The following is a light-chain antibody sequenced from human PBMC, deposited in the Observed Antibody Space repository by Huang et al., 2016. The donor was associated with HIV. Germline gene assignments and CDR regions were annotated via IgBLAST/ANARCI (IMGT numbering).Light chain of an antibody. V-gene: IGKV1-39*01. CDR3: QQSYSTPHT. J-gene: IGKJ4*01. Sequence: DIQMTQSPSSLSASVGDRVTITCRASQSISSYLNWYQQKPGIDPKLLVFAASSLHSGVPSRFSGSGSGTDYTLTISSLQPEEFASYYCQQSYSTPHTFGGGTKVEIK. CDR1: QSISSY. CDR2: AAS.